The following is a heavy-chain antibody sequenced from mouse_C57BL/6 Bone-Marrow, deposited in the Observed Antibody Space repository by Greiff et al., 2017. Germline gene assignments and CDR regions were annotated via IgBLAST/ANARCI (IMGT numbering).Heavy chain of an antibody. CDR3: ARRTTVDAY. V-gene: IGHV1-64*01. CDR1: GYTFTSYW. Sequence: QVQLQQPGAELVKPGASVTLSCKASGYTFTSYWMHWVKQRPGQGLEWIGMIHPKSGSTNYNEKFKSKATLTVDKSSSTAYMQLSSLTSGDSAVYYCARRTTVDAYWGQGTLVTVSA. CDR2: IHPKSGST. D-gene: IGHD1-1*01. J-gene: IGHJ3*01.